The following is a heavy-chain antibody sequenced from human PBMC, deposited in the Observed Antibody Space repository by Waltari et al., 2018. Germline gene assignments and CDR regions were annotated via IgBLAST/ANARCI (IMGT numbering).Heavy chain of an antibody. CDR3: ARLPTKYYDSLGWGFFDQ. CDR2: LRNSGGT. Sequence: QRQESGPGLVNPSGTLSPTWTVPGNFPSGAHWNWARQSPGTGLGWMAYLRNSGGTKCTPSLQSRVTVSAVTSKKQFSLRLTSVTAADTAIYYCARLPTKYYDSLGWGFFDQWGQGILVTVSS. D-gene: IGHD3-22*01. V-gene: IGHV4-59*08. CDR1: GNFPSGAH. J-gene: IGHJ4*02.